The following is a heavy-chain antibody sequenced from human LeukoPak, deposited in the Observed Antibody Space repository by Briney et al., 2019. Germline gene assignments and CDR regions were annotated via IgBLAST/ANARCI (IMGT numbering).Heavy chain of an antibody. Sequence: GGSLRLSCAASGFTFSNYAMNRVRQAPGKGPEWVSAISASGNTYYADSVKGRFTISRENPQNTLYLQMNSLRAEDTAVYYCARHLTYYDILTGYLAHAFDIWGQGTMVTVSS. D-gene: IGHD3-9*01. V-gene: IGHV3-23*01. J-gene: IGHJ3*02. CDR2: ISASGNT. CDR3: ARHLTYYDILTGYLAHAFDI. CDR1: GFTFSNYA.